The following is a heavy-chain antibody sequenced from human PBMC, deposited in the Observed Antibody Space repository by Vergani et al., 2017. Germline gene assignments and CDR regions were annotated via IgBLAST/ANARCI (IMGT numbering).Heavy chain of an antibody. CDR1: GGSFSGYY. J-gene: IGHJ6*03. Sequence: QVQLQQWGAGLLKPSETLSLTCAVYGGSFSGYYWSWIRQPPGKGLEWIGEINHSGSTNYNPSLKSRVTISVDTSKNQFSLKLSSVTAADTAVYYCARDCGPVPRRGKKPYCSSTSCYTRPYYYMDVWGKGTTVTVSS. CDR3: ARDCGPVPRRGKKPYCSSTSCYTRPYYYMDV. D-gene: IGHD2-2*02. V-gene: IGHV4-34*01. CDR2: INHSGST.